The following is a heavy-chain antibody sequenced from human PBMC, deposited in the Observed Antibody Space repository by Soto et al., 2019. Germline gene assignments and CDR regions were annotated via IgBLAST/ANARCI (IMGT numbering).Heavy chain of an antibody. CDR2: ISTRGSTK. Sequence: PGGSLRLSCAASGFTFNSYEMNWVRQAPGKGLEWVSYISTRGSTKYYTDSVKGRFTISRDDAKNSLYLQMNSLRVEDTAVYYCARAGVTIFGAGVDYYGMDVWGQGTTVTVSS. CDR3: ARAGVTIFGAGVDYYGMDV. V-gene: IGHV3-48*03. D-gene: IGHD3-3*01. CDR1: GFTFNSYE. J-gene: IGHJ6*02.